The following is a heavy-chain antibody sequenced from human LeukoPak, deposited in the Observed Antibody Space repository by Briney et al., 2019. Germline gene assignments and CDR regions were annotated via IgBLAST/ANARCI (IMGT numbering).Heavy chain of an antibody. CDR1: GFTFSTYG. D-gene: IGHD3-9*01. V-gene: IGHV3-30*02. Sequence: GGSLRLSCAASGFTFSTYGMHWVRQAPGKGLEWVTFIRSDGINKYYADSVKGRFTISRDNSKNTLYLQMNSLKTEDTAVYYCAKDRYDILTGYSEAYFDYWGQGTLVTVSS. CDR3: AKDRYDILTGYSEAYFDY. J-gene: IGHJ4*02. CDR2: IRSDGINK.